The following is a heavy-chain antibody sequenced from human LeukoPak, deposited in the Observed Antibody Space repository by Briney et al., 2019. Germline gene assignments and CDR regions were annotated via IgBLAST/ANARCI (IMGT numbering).Heavy chain of an antibody. D-gene: IGHD2-21*01. Sequence: GGSLRLFCAASGFTVSSNYMTWGRHAAGKGLEWVSVLYSNGDTYYADSVKGRFTISRDNSKNTLYLQLNTLRAEDTAVYYCARYIPSCGGNCNDGFDIWGQGTTVSVSS. CDR2: LYSNGDT. V-gene: IGHV3-53*01. CDR1: GFTVSSNY. CDR3: ARYIPSCGGNCNDGFDI. J-gene: IGHJ3*02.